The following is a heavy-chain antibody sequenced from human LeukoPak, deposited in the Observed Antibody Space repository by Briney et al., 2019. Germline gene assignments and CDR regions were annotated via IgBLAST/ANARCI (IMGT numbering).Heavy chain of an antibody. Sequence: SETLSLTCTVSGGSINGYYWNWIRQPPGKALEWIGFIYSSGTTNYNPSLKSRVTISLDTSNKQLSLRLTSVTAADTAVCFCARVASRSISSRCFDHWGQGTLVTVSS. D-gene: IGHD6-6*01. CDR1: GGSINGYY. CDR3: ARVASRSISSRCFDH. CDR2: IYSSGTT. J-gene: IGHJ4*02. V-gene: IGHV4-4*08.